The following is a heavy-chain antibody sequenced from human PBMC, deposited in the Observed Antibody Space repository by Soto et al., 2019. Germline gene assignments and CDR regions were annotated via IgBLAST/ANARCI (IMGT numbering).Heavy chain of an antibody. J-gene: IGHJ4*02. CDR3: ARTHYDENFDY. CDR1: GGNIGSGGYY. D-gene: IGHD3-22*01. V-gene: IGHV4-31*03. Sequence: TQSLTSTVSGGNIGSGGYYWSWIRQHPGKGLEWIGYIYYSGSTYYNPSLKSRVTISVDTSKNQFSLKLSSVTAADTAVYYCARTHYDENFDYWGQGTLVTVSS. CDR2: IYYSGST.